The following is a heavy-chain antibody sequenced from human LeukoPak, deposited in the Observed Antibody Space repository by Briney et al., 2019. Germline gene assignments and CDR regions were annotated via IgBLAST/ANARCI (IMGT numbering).Heavy chain of an antibody. Sequence: SVKVSCKASGGTFSAYAINWVRQAPGQGLEWMGGITPIFGTANYAQKFQGRVTMTRDTSTSTVYLELSSLRSEDTAVYYCVRDSRITMVRGVMGYWGQGTLVTASS. CDR1: GGTFSAYA. CDR3: VRDSRITMVRGVMGY. V-gene: IGHV1-69*05. J-gene: IGHJ4*02. D-gene: IGHD3-10*01. CDR2: ITPIFGTA.